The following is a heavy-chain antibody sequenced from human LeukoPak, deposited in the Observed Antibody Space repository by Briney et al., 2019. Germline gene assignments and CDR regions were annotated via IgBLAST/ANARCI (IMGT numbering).Heavy chain of an antibody. V-gene: IGHV4-39*01. J-gene: IGHJ4*02. D-gene: IGHD3-22*01. CDR1: GGSISSSSYY. CDR2: IYYSGST. Sequence: SETLFLTCTVSGGSISSSSYYWGWIRQPPGKGLEWIGSIYYSGSTYYNPSLKSRVTISVDTSKNQFSLKLSSVTAADTAVYYCARHAPMFYYDSSGYYDYWGQGTLVTVSS. CDR3: ARHAPMFYYDSSGYYDY.